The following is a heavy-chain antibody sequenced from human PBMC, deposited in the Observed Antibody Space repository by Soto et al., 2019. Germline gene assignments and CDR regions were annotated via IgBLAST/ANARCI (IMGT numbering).Heavy chain of an antibody. Sequence: ASVKVSCKASGYTFTGYYMHWVRQAPGQGLEWMGWINPNSGGTNYAQKFQGRVTMTRDTSISTVYMELSRLRSDDTAVYYCAREVQWLVRYYYYGMDVWGQGTTVTVSS. CDR2: INPNSGGT. V-gene: IGHV1-2*02. CDR3: AREVQWLVRYYYYGMDV. J-gene: IGHJ6*02. CDR1: GYTFTGYY. D-gene: IGHD6-19*01.